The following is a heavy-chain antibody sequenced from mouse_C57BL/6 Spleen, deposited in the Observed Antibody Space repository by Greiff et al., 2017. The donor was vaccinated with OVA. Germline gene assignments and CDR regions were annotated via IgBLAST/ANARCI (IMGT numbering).Heavy chain of an antibody. D-gene: IGHD1-1*01. Sequence: EVKLVESGAGLVKPGGSLKLSCAASGFTFSSYAMSWVRQTPEKRLEWVAYISSGGDYIYYADTVKGRFTISRDNARNTLYLQMSSLKSEDTAMYYCTREDTTGFAYWGQGTLVTVSA. V-gene: IGHV5-9-1*02. J-gene: IGHJ3*01. CDR3: TREDTTGFAY. CDR2: ISSGGDYI. CDR1: GFTFSSYA.